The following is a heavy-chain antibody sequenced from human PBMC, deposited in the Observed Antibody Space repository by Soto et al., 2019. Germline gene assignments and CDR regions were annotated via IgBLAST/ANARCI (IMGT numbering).Heavy chain of an antibody. J-gene: IGHJ6*02. CDR2: IIPIFGTA. V-gene: IGHV1-69*13. CDR1: GGTFSSYA. CDR3: ARAEAGYGGRYYYYYGMDV. D-gene: IGHD4-17*01. Sequence: GASVKVSCKASGGTFSSYAISWVRQAPGQGLEWMGGIIPIFGTANYAQKFQGRVTITADESTSTAYMELSSLRSEDTAVYYCARAEAGYGGRYYYYYGMDVWGQGTTVTVSS.